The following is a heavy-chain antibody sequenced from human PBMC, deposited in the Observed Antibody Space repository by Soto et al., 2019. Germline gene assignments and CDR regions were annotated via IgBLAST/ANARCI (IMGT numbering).Heavy chain of an antibody. D-gene: IGHD3-3*01. Sequence: ASVKVSCKASGYTFTSYDINWVRQATGQGLEWMGWMNPNSGNTGYAQKFQGRVTMTRNTSISTAYMELSSLRSEDTAVYYCARGLTYYDFWSGYYQIGGWFDPWGQGTLVTVSS. V-gene: IGHV1-8*01. J-gene: IGHJ5*02. CDR2: MNPNSGNT. CDR3: ARGLTYYDFWSGYYQIGGWFDP. CDR1: GYTFTSYD.